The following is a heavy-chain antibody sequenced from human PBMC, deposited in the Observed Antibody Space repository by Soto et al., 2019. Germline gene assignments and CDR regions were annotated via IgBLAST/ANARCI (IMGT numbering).Heavy chain of an antibody. Sequence: PGGSLRLSCTASGFTFGDYAMSWVRQAPGKGLEWVGFIRSKAYGGTTEYAASVKGRFTISRDDSKSIAYLQMNSLKTEDTAVYYCTRDYGYGCSGGSCYSMDDYVWGSYRAPPYNWFDPWGQGTLVTVSS. J-gene: IGHJ5*02. V-gene: IGHV3-49*04. CDR3: TRDYGYGCSGGSCYSMDDYVWGSYRAPPYNWFDP. D-gene: IGHD3-16*02. CDR2: IRSKAYGGTT. CDR1: GFTFGDYA.